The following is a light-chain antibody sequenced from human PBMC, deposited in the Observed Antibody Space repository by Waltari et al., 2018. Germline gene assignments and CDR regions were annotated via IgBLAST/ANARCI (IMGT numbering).Light chain of an antibody. CDR3: TSYTTSDSYV. J-gene: IGLJ1*01. Sequence: QSALTQPASVSASPGQSITISCAGTSSDVGGYNYVSWYQQHPGKAPRLIIYDVSNRPSGVSNHFSGSKSGNAASLTISGLQAEDEADYYCTSYTTSDSYVFGTGTKVTVL. CDR2: DVS. CDR1: SSDVGGYNY. V-gene: IGLV2-14*03.